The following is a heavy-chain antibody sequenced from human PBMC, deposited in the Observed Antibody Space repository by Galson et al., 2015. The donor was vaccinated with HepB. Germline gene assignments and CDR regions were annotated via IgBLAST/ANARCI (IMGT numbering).Heavy chain of an antibody. Sequence: SLRLSCAASRFTFSTHSMDWVRQAPGKGLEWIAYITGTGVNVYADSVQGRFTISRDNAKYSLFLLMNSLRDEDTAVYYCARDGRSPVEFWFDLWGRGTLVTVSS. V-gene: IGHV3-48*02. CDR1: RFTFSTHS. D-gene: IGHD3-10*01. CDR2: ITGTGVNV. J-gene: IGHJ2*01. CDR3: ARDGRSPVEFWFDL.